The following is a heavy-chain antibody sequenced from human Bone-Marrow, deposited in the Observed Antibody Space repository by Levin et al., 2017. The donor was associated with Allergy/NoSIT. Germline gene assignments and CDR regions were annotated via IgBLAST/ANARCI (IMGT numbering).Heavy chain of an antibody. CDR2: IWHDGSSK. J-gene: IGHJ6*03. Sequence: GGSLRLSCAASGFTFSSHAMHWVRQAPGKGLEWVAVIWHDGSSKYYVDSVKGRFTISRDNSKNTLYLQMNSLRAEDTAFYYCARDLCSGARCYAYYYMDVWGTGTTVTVAS. CDR1: GFTFSSHA. D-gene: IGHD2-15*01. V-gene: IGHV3-33*01. CDR3: ARDLCSGARCYAYYYMDV.